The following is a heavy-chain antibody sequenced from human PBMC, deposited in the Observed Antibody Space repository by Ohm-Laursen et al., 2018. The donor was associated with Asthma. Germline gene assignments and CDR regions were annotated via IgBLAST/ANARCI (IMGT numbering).Heavy chain of an antibody. CDR2: INSDGSST. CDR1: GFTFSSYW. D-gene: IGHD3-22*01. J-gene: IGHJ6*02. Sequence: SLRLSCAASGFTFSSYWMHWVRQAPGKGLVWVSRINSDGSSTSYADSVKGRFTISRDNAKNTLYLQMNSLRAEDTAVYYCARVSMIESLDIYYYYGMDVWGQGTTVTVSS. V-gene: IGHV3-74*01. CDR3: ARVSMIESLDIYYYYGMDV.